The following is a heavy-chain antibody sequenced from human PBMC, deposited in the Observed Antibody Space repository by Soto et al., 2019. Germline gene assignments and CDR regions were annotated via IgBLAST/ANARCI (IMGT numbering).Heavy chain of an antibody. V-gene: IGHV2-5*02. D-gene: IGHD3-10*01. CDR1: GFSLSTSGVG. Sequence: QITLKESGPTLVKPTQTLTLTCTSSGFSLSTSGVGVGWIRQPPGKALEWLALIYWDDDKRYSPSLKSRLTITKDTSKNQEVLTMTNMDPVDTATYYCAHTFFVLLWGYWGQGTLVTVSS. CDR3: AHTFFVLLWGY. J-gene: IGHJ4*02. CDR2: IYWDDDK.